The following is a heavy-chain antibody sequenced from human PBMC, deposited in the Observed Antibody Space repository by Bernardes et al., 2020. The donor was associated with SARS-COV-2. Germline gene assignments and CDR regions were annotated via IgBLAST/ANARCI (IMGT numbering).Heavy chain of an antibody. CDR1: GGSFSGYY. V-gene: IGHV4-34*01. Sequence: SETLSLTCAVYGGSFSGYYWSWIRQPPGKGLEWIGEINHSGSTNYNPSLKSRVTISVDTSKNQFSLKLSSVTAADTAVYYCARGQSPGSSSRKGVYYMDVWGKGTTVTVSS. J-gene: IGHJ6*03. CDR3: ARGQSPGSSSRKGVYYMDV. CDR2: INHSGST. D-gene: IGHD6-6*01.